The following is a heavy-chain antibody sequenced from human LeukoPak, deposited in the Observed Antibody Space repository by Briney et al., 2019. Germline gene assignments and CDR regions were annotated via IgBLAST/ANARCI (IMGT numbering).Heavy chain of an antibody. CDR1: GGTFSSYA. CDR2: IIPILGIA. V-gene: IGHV1-69*04. Sequence: ASVKVSCKASGGTFSSYAISWVRQAPGQGLEWMGRIIPILGIANYAQKFQGRVTITADKSTSTAYMELSSLRSEDTAVYYCARDTQGYCSSTSCYTGGFDPWGQGTLVTVSS. J-gene: IGHJ5*02. D-gene: IGHD2-2*02. CDR3: ARDTQGYCSSTSCYTGGFDP.